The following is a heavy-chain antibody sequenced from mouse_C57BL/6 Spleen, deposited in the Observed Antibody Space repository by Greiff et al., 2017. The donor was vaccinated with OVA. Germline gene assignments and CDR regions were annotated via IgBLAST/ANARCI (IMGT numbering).Heavy chain of an antibody. CDR3: AIEDDGYYVN. Sequence: QVQLQQSGAELVRPGTSVKVSCKASGYAFTNYLIEWVKQRPGQGLEWIGVINPGSGGTNYNEKFKGKATLTADKSSSTAYMQLSSLTSEDSAVYFCAIEDDGYYVNWGQGTTLTVSS. CDR2: INPGSGGT. D-gene: IGHD2-3*01. J-gene: IGHJ2*01. CDR1: GYAFTNYL. V-gene: IGHV1-54*01.